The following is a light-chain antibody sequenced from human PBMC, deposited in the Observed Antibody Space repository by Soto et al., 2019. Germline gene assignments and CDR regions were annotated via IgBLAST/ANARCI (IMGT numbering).Light chain of an antibody. CDR3: QQRSNWPPIT. Sequence: EIVMTPSPAPLSVSPGARPTLSCRASQSVSSNLAWYQQKPGQAPRLLIYGASTRATGIPARFSGSGSGTEFTLTISSLQSEDFAVYYCQQRSNWPPITFGQGTRLEIK. J-gene: IGKJ5*01. V-gene: IGKV3-15*01. CDR1: QSVSSN. CDR2: GAS.